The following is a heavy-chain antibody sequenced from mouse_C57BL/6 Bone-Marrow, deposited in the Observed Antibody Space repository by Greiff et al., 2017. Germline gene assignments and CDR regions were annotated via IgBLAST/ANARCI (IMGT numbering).Heavy chain of an antibody. CDR3: ARFYYSTYYAMDY. CDR1: GFTFSDHG. D-gene: IGHD2-5*01. Sequence: EVQRVESGGGLVKPGGFLKLSCAASGFTFSDHGMHWVRQAPEKGLEWVAYISSGRSTIYYADTVKGRFTISRDNAKNTLFLQMTSLRSENTAMYYCARFYYSTYYAMDYWGKGTSVTVSS. CDR2: ISSGRSTI. J-gene: IGHJ4*01. V-gene: IGHV5-17*01.